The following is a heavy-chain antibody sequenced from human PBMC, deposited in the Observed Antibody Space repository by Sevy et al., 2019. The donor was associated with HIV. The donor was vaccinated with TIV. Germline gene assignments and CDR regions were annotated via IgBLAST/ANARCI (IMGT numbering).Heavy chain of an antibody. Sequence: GGCLRLSCAASGFTFSSYSMNWVRQAPGKGLEWVSSISSSSSYIYYADSVKGRFTISRDNAKNSLYLQMNSLRAEDTAVYYCARVLCTNGVCFPTHFDYWGQGTLVTVSS. CDR1: GFTFSSYS. V-gene: IGHV3-21*01. CDR2: ISSSSSYI. CDR3: ARVLCTNGVCFPTHFDY. J-gene: IGHJ4*02. D-gene: IGHD2-8*01.